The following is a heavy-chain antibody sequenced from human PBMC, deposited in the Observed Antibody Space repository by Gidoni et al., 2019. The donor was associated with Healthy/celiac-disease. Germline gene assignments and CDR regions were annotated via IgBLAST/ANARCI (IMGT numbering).Heavy chain of an antibody. J-gene: IGHJ6*02. CDR2: IRWKSGSR. D-gene: IGHD3-3*01. CDR1: GVTFCDYA. V-gene: IGHV3-9*01. Sequence: EVQLVESGGGLVQPGRSLILSCPASGVTFCDYAMHSGRQAPGKGLEWVSGIRWKSGSRGYADSLKGRFTISRDNAKNSLYLQMNSLRAEDTALYYCAKDAGRGFWSGYFYYYYGMDVWGQGTTVTVSS. CDR3: AKDAGRGFWSGYFYYYYGMDV.